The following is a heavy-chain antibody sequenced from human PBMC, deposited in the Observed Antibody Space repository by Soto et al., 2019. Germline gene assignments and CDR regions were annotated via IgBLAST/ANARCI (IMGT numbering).Heavy chain of an antibody. CDR2: IWYDGSNK. D-gene: IGHD3-10*01. CDR3: ARNPAPGSGHYYSSD. CDR1: GFTFSHYG. Sequence: QVQLVESGGGVVQPGRSLRLSCAASGFTFSHYGMHWVRQAPGKGLEWVSVIWYDGSNKYYADSVKGRFSISRDNSKNTLYLQMNSLRDEDTAVYYCARNPAPGSGHYYSSDWGQGTLVTVSS. V-gene: IGHV3-33*01. J-gene: IGHJ4*02.